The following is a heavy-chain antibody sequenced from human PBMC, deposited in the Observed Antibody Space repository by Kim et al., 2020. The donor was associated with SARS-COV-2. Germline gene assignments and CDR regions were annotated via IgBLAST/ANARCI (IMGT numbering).Heavy chain of an antibody. Sequence: SVKVSCKASGGTFSSYAISWVRQAPGQGLEWMGGIIPIFGTANYAQKFQGRVTITADESTSTAYMELSSQRYEDTAVYYCARDMYNGNFDYWGQGTLVTVSS. CDR2: IIPIFGTA. CDR1: GGTFSSYA. J-gene: IGHJ4*02. CDR3: ARDMYNGNFDY. D-gene: IGHD1-20*01. V-gene: IGHV1-69*13.